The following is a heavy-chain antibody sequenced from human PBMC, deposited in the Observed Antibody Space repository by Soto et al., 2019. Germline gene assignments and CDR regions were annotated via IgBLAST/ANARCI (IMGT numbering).Heavy chain of an antibody. V-gene: IGHV1-3*01. CDR2: INAGNGNT. D-gene: IGHD5-12*01. CDR3: AREDGVYDFIDY. CDR1: GYTFTSYA. J-gene: IGHJ4*02. Sequence: ASVKVSCKASGYTFTSYAMHWVRQAPGQRLEWMGWINAGNGNTKYSQKFQGRVTITRDTSASPAYMELSSLRSEDTAVYYCAREDGVYDFIDYWGQGTLVTVSS.